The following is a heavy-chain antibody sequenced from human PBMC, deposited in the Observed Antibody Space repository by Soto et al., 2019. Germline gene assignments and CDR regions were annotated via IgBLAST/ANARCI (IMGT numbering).Heavy chain of an antibody. Sequence: PSETLSLTCTVSGGSISSYYWSWIRQPPGKGLEWIGYIYYSGSTNYNPSLKSRVTISVDTSKNQFSLKLSSVTAADTAVYYCARHESDYGAIDPWGQGTLVTVSS. V-gene: IGHV4-59*08. CDR2: IYYSGST. D-gene: IGHD4-17*01. CDR3: ARHESDYGAIDP. J-gene: IGHJ5*02. CDR1: GGSISSYY.